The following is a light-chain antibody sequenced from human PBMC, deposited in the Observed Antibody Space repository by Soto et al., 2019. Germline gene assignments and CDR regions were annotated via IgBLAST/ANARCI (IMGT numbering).Light chain of an antibody. CDR3: LQYWDYSWT. Sequence: DIQLTQSPSLLSASIGDRVTITCRASHDISTFLAWYQQKPGKAPKRLIYSTSTLQSGVPWRLSGSGSGTEFTLTISSLQPEDFATYYCLQYWDYSWTFGQGTKVDIK. J-gene: IGKJ1*01. CDR1: HDISTF. V-gene: IGKV1-9*01. CDR2: STS.